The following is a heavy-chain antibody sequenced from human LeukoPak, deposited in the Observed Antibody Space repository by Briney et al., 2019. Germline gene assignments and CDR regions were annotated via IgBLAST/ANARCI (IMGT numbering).Heavy chain of an antibody. CDR3: ARDSMGYCSGGSCWPPTNDAFDI. D-gene: IGHD2-15*01. Sequence: ASVKVSCKASGYTFTSYGISWVRQAAGQGLEWMGWISAYNGNTNYAQKLQGRVTMTTDTSTSTAYMELRSLRSDDTAVYYCARDSMGYCSGGSCWPPTNDAFDIWGQGTMVTVSS. J-gene: IGHJ3*02. CDR2: ISAYNGNT. V-gene: IGHV1-18*01. CDR1: GYTFTSYG.